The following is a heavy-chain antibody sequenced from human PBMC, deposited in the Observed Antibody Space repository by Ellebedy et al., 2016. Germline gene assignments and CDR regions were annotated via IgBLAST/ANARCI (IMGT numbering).Heavy chain of an antibody. CDR1: GFSFGDYA. Sequence: GESLKISXPTSGFSFGDYAVSWFRQAPWKGLEWVSGISGNGGITDYADSVKGRFTISRENSRNTLYLQMNSLRAEDTALYYCAKSTTRDGGGYYPEYGMDFWGQGTTVTVSS. CDR2: ISGNGGIT. J-gene: IGHJ6*02. V-gene: IGHV3-23*01. D-gene: IGHD3-22*01. CDR3: AKSTTRDGGGYYPEYGMDF.